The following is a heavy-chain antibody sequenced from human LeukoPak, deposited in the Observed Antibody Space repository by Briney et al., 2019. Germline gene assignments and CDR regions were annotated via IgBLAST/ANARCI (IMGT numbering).Heavy chain of an antibody. V-gene: IGHV4-34*01. CDR2: INHSGST. Sequence: SETLSLTCAVYGGSFSGYYWSWIRQPPGKGLEWIGEINHSGSTNYNPSLKSRVTISVDTSKNQFSLKLSSVTAADMAVYYCASRYYYGSGTTFDYWGQGTLVTVSS. D-gene: IGHD3-10*01. J-gene: IGHJ4*02. CDR3: ASRYYYGSGTTFDY. CDR1: GGSFSGYY.